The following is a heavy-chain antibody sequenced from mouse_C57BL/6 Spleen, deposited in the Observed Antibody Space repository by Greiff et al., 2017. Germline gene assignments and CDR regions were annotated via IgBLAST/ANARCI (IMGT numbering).Heavy chain of an antibody. CDR1: GYAFSSSW. CDR2: IYPWDGDT. V-gene: IGHV1-82*01. CDR3: AGTYDY. J-gene: IGHJ2*01. D-gene: IGHD5-1*01. Sequence: QVQLQQSGPELVKPGASVKISCKASGYAFSSSWMNWVKQRPGQGLEWIGRIYPWDGDTNYNRKFMGKATLPADKSSSTASMQLISLTSAHSAVSFCAGTYDYGGKGTALTVSS.